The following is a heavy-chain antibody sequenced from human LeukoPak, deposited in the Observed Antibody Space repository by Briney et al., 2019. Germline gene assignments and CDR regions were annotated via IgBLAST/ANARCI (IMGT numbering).Heavy chain of an antibody. D-gene: IGHD3-10*01. Sequence: GGCLRLSCAASGFTVSSNYMNWVRQAPGKGLEWVSVIYSGGSTYYTGSVRGRFTISRDNSKNTLYLQMNSLRVEDTAVYYCARARGMDYWGQGTLVTVSS. J-gene: IGHJ4*02. CDR2: IYSGGST. CDR3: ARARGMDY. V-gene: IGHV3-66*01. CDR1: GFTVSSNY.